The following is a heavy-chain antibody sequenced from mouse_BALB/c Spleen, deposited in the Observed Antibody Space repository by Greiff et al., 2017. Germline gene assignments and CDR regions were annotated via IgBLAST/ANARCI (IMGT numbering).Heavy chain of an antibody. D-gene: IGHD2-4*01. CDR1: GFNIKDTY. CDR2: IDPANGNT. CDR3: ARCDYEYAAWFAD. Sequence: VQLQQSGAELVKPGASVKLSCTASGFNIKDTYMHWVKQRPEQGLEWIGRIDPANGNTKYDPKFQGKATITADTSSNTAYLQLSSLTSEDTAVYYCARCDYEYAAWFADWGQGTLVTVSA. J-gene: IGHJ3*01. V-gene: IGHV14-3*02.